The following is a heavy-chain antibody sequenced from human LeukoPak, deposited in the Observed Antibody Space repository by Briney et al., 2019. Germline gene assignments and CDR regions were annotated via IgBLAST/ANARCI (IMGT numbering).Heavy chain of an antibody. J-gene: IGHJ3*02. D-gene: IGHD4-17*01. V-gene: IGHV3-64*01. Sequence: GSLRLSCAASGFTFSSYAMHWVRQAPGKGLEYVSAISSNGGSTYYANSVKGRFTTSRDNSKNTLYLQMGSLRAEDMAVYYCARDSISGDVPFDIWGQGTMVTVSS. CDR2: ISSNGGST. CDR1: GFTFSSYA. CDR3: ARDSISGDVPFDI.